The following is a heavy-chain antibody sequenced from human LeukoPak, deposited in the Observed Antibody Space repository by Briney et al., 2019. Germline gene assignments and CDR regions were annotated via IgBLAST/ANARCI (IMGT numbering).Heavy chain of an antibody. D-gene: IGHD6-19*01. CDR2: IYPGDSDT. CDR3: ARSIAVAGVLGAFDI. CDR1: GYSFTSYW. V-gene: IGHV5-51*01. Sequence: GESLKISCKGSGYSFTSYWIGWVRQMPGKGLEWMGIIYPGDSDTRYSPSFQGQVTISADKSISTAYLQWSSLKASDTAMYYCARSIAVAGVLGAFDIWGQGTMVTVSS. J-gene: IGHJ3*02.